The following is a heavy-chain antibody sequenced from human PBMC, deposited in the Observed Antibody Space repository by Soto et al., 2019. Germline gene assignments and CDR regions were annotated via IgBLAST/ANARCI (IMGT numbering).Heavy chain of an antibody. CDR3: ARVPDTAMVTHLAGMDV. V-gene: IGHV3-21*01. J-gene: IGHJ6*02. Sequence: LRLSCAASGFTFSSYSMTWVRQAPGKGLEWVSSISSSSSYIYYADSVKGRFTISRDNAKNSLYLQMNSLRAEDTAVYYCARVPDTAMVTHLAGMDVWGQGTTVTVSS. D-gene: IGHD5-18*01. CDR1: GFTFSSYS. CDR2: ISSSSSYI.